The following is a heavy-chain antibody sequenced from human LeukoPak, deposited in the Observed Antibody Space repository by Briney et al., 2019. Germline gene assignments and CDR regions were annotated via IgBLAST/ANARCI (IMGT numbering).Heavy chain of an antibody. D-gene: IGHD6-13*01. CDR3: ARDPGIESFYFDY. CDR2: LTGSGGNT. V-gene: IGHV3-23*01. CDR1: GFTFSSYA. J-gene: IGHJ4*02. Sequence: GGSLRLSCAASGFTFSSYAMSWVRQAPGKGLEWVSGLTGSGGNTYYADSVKGRFTISRDNSKNTLSLQMNSLRAEDAAVYYCARDPGIESFYFDYWGQGTLVTVSS.